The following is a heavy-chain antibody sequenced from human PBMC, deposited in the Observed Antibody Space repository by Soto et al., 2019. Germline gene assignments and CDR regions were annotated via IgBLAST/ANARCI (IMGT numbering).Heavy chain of an antibody. CDR3: ARSDYYYYYVNV. V-gene: IGHV3-7*01. CDR2: IKQDGSEK. CDR1: GFTFSSYW. J-gene: IGHJ6*03. Sequence: GRSLRLSCAASGFTFSSYWMSWVRQAPGKGLEWVANIKQDGSEKYYVDSVKGRFTISRDNAKNSLYLQMNSLRAEVTAVYYCARSDYYYYYVNVWDKGTTVTVSS.